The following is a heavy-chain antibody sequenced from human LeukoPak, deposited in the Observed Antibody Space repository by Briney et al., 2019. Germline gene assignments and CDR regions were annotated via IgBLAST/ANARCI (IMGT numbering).Heavy chain of an antibody. CDR2: IYYSRIT. CDR3: ARVHFYVDTAMQVLDP. CDR1: GGSISSGDYY. J-gene: IGHJ5*02. D-gene: IGHD5-18*01. V-gene: IGHV4-30-4*08. Sequence: MASETLSLXCTISGGSISSGDYYWSWIRQPPGKGLEWLGYIYYSRITYYNRSLKSRVTISVDTSKNQFSLKLSSVTAADTAVYYCARVHFYVDTAMQVLDPWGQGTLVTVSS.